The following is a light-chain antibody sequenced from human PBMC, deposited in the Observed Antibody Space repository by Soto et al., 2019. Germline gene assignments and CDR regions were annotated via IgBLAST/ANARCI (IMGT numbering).Light chain of an antibody. V-gene: IGKV3-20*01. Sequence: EVVLSDYLNALTLSPGEGATLSCRASQSINSFLAWYQQRRGQAPRLLIHGASNRATGIPDRFSGSGSGTDFTLTISRLEPEDFAVYYCQQYGGSPRTFGPGSNADIK. CDR1: QSINSF. CDR3: QQYGGSPRT. J-gene: IGKJ1*01. CDR2: GAS.